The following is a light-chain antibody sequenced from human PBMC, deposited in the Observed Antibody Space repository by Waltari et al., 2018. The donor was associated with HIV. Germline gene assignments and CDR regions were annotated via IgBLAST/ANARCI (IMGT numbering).Light chain of an antibody. J-gene: IGLJ2*01. CDR3: SSYTSSSTVV. V-gene: IGLV2-14*03. Sequence: SALTQPASVSGSPGQSITISCTGTSSDVGAYNYVPWYQLHPGKAPKPMIYDVSNRPSGVSDRFSGSKSANTASLTISGLQAEDEAHYYCSSYTSSSTVVFGGGTKLTVL. CDR1: SSDVGAYNY. CDR2: DVS.